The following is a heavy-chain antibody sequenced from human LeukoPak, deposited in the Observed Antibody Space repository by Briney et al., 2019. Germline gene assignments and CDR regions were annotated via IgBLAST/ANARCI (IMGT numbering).Heavy chain of an antibody. CDR1: GFTFSSYD. CDR2: ISGSGGNT. D-gene: IGHD1-1*01. CDR3: AREEWKLPKNAFDI. Sequence: GGTLRLSCAASGFTFSSYDMSWVRQAPGKGLEWVSAISGSGGNTYYADSVKGRFTISRDNSKNTLYLQMNSLRDEDTAVYYCAREEWKLPKNAFDIWGQGTMVTVSS. J-gene: IGHJ3*02. V-gene: IGHV3-23*01.